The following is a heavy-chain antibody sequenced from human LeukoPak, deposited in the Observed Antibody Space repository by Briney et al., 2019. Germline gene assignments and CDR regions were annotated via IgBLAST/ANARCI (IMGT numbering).Heavy chain of an antibody. CDR2: MYSGGST. CDR3: ARSYSNHLFGMDV. Sequence: GGSLRLSCAASGFTVSSYYMTWVRQAPGKGLGWVSVMYSGGSTYYADSVKGRVAISRDNSQNTVFLQMNSVRVEDTAVYYRARSYSNHLFGMDVWGQGTAVTVSS. CDR1: GFTVSSYY. D-gene: IGHD4-11*01. V-gene: IGHV3-66*01. J-gene: IGHJ6*02.